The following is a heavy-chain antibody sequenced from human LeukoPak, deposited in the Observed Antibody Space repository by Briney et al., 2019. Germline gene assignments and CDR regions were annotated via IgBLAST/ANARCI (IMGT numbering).Heavy chain of an antibody. CDR2: MRHDGSNK. D-gene: IGHD1-20*01. J-gene: IGHJ6*03. Sequence: GGSLRLSCAASGFTFSSYGMHWVRQAPGKGLEWVAFMRHDGSNKYYADSVRGRFTISRDNSKNTLYLRMNSLRAEDTAVYYCAKDDPYNWYYMDVWGKGTTITVSS. CDR3: AKDDPYNWYYMDV. V-gene: IGHV3-30*02. CDR1: GFTFSSYG.